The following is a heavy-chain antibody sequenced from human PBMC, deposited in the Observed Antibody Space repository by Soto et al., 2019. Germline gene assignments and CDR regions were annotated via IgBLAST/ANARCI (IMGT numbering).Heavy chain of an antibody. CDR3: ARRGDYYDSSGDANDV. Sequence: SENLSPTCAVYGGSFIGYYCIFIRHPPLKWLEWIVEINHSGSTNYNPSLKSRVTISVDTSKNQFSLKLTSVTAADTAVYYCARRGDYYDSSGDANDVWGQGTMVTVSS. CDR1: GGSFIGYY. J-gene: IGHJ3*01. V-gene: IGHV4-34*01. CDR2: INHSGST. D-gene: IGHD3-22*01.